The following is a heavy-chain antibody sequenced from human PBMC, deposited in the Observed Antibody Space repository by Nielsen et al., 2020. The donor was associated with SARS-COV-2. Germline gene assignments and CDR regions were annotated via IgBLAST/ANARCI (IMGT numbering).Heavy chain of an antibody. CDR3: ARDRGPNCGGDCYLFDY. D-gene: IGHD2-21*02. V-gene: IGHV1-69*13. CDR1: VCTFSSYA. CDR2: IIPIFGTA. J-gene: IGHJ4*02. Sequence: SSVNVSCNASVCTFSSYAISWVRQAPGQVLDWMGGIIPIFGTANYAQKFQGRVTITADESTSTAYMELSSLRSEDTAVYYCARDRGPNCGGDCYLFDYWGQGTLVTVSS.